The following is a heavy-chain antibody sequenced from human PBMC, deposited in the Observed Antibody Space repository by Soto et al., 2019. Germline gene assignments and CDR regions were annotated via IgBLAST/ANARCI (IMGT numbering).Heavy chain of an antibody. J-gene: IGHJ3*02. D-gene: IGHD1-20*01. CDR2: IFYSGDT. Sequence: VQLQESGPGLVKPSQTLSLTCAVSGGSISSGGYYWSWIRQPPGKGLEWIGYIFYSGDTYYSPSLQSRVSILVDTSKNQFSLKLSSVTAADTAVYYCATVTGNAFAIWGQGTMVTVSS. CDR1: GGSISSGGYY. V-gene: IGHV4-30-4*01. CDR3: ATVTGNAFAI.